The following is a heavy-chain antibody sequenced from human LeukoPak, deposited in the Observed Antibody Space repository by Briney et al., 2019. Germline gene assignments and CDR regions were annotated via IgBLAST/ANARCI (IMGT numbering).Heavy chain of an antibody. V-gene: IGHV4-39*01. CDR3: ARRDATVTTLPFDY. CDR2: IYYSGST. J-gene: IGHJ4*02. D-gene: IGHD4-17*01. CDR1: GGSISSSSYY. Sequence: SETLSLTCTVSGGSISSSSYYWGWIRQPPGKGLEWIGSIYYSGSTYYNPSLKSRVTISVDTSKNQLSLKLSSVTAADTAVYYCARRDATVTTLPFDYWGQGTLVTVSS.